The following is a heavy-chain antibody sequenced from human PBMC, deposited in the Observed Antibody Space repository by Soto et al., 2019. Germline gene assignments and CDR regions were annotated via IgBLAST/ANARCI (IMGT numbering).Heavy chain of an antibody. CDR1: GGTFSSYA. CDR2: IIPIFGTA. V-gene: IGHV1-69*06. CDR3: PHATRAGSGAFDI. J-gene: IGHJ3*02. Sequence: QVQLVQSGAEVKKPGSSVKVSCKASGGTFSSYAISWVRQAPGQGLEWMGGIIPIFGTANYAQKFQGRVTITADKATSTAYMELSSLRSEYTAVYYCPHATRAGSGAFDIWSQGTMVTVSA. D-gene: IGHD1-1*01.